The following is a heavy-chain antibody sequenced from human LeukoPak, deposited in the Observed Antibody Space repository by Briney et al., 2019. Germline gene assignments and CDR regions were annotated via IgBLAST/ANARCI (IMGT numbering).Heavy chain of an antibody. D-gene: IGHD6-13*01. V-gene: IGHV3-30*18. Sequence: GGSLRLSCAAFGFTFSSYGMHWVRQAPGKGLEWVAVISYDGSNKYYADSVKGRFTISRDNSKNTLYLQMNSLRAEDTAVYYCAKVQQLVSNYYYYGMDVWGQGTTVTVSS. J-gene: IGHJ6*02. CDR2: ISYDGSNK. CDR3: AKVQQLVSNYYYYGMDV. CDR1: GFTFSSYG.